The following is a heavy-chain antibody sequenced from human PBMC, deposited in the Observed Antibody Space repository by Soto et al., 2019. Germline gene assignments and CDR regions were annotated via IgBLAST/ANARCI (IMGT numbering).Heavy chain of an antibody. V-gene: IGHV3-30*03. CDR3: AKGRSEPI. CDR1: GFTFSSYG. D-gene: IGHD1-26*01. J-gene: IGHJ4*02. CDR2: ISYDGSNK. Sequence: QVQLVESGGGVVQPGRSLRLSCAASGFTFSSYGMHWVRQAPGKGLEWVAVISYDGSNKYYADSVKGRFTISRDNSKNXXXXXXXXXXXXXXXXXXXAKGRSEPIWGQGTLVTVSS.